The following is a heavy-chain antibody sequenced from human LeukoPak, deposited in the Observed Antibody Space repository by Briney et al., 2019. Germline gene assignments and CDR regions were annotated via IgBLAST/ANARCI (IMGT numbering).Heavy chain of an antibody. J-gene: IGHJ4*02. D-gene: IGHD2-15*01. CDR2: IKLDGSET. CDR3: ARDLAAWGY. CDR1: GFTFSGYW. V-gene: IGHV3-7*01. Sequence: PGGSLRLSSAASGFTFSGYWMNWVRQAPGKGLEWVANIKLDGSETHYADSVEGRFTISRDNAKNTLYLQMNSLRAEDTAVYYCARDLAAWGYWGQGTLVTVSS.